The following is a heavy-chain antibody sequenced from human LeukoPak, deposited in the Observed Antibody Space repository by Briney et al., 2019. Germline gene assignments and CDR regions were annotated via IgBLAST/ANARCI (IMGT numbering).Heavy chain of an antibody. CDR2: IWYDGSDK. J-gene: IGHJ3*02. CDR1: GFTLSNYG. Sequence: PGRSLRLSCAASGFTLSNYGMHWVRQAPGKGLEWVAVIWYDGSDKYYADSVKGRFTISRDNSKNTLYVQMNSLRAEDTAVYYCARDSGYAFDIWGQGTMVTVSS. D-gene: IGHD3-22*01. V-gene: IGHV3-33*01. CDR3: ARDSGYAFDI.